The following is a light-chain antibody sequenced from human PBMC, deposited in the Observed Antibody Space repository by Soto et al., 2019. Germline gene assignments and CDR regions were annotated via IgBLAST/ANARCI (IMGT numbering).Light chain of an antibody. J-gene: IGLJ1*01. Sequence: QSALTQPRSVSGSLGQSVTISCTGTSSYVGTYNYVSWYQQHPGKAPKVMIYDVSERPSGVPDRFSGSKSGNTASLTISGLQAEDEADYYCCSYAGRQRYVLGTGTTLTVL. CDR2: DVS. V-gene: IGLV2-11*01. CDR3: CSYAGRQRYV. CDR1: SSYVGTYNY.